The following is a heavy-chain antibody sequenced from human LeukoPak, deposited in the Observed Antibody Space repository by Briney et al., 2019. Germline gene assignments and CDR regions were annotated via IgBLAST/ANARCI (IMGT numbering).Heavy chain of an antibody. CDR2: SGGDGGST. Sequence: PGRSLRLSCAASGFTFSSYAMHWVRQAPGKGLEWASASGGDGGSTYADPVKGRFTISRDNSKNTLYLQMNSLRAEDTATYYCAKALNYWYFDLWGRGNLVTVSS. CDR3: AKALNYWYFDL. J-gene: IGHJ2*01. V-gene: IGHV3-23*01. CDR1: GFTFSSYA.